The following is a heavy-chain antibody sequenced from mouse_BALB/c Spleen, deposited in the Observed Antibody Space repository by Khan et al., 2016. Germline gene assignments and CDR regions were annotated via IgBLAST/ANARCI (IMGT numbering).Heavy chain of an antibody. CDR2: IDYSGNT. D-gene: IGHD2-3*01. V-gene: IGHV3-8*02. J-gene: IGHJ4*01. CDR3: ARIYDDFYYAMDY. Sequence: EVQLQESGPSLVKPSQTLSLTCSVTGDSITSGFWNWIRKFPGNKLEYMGYIDYSGNTYYNPSLKSRLSITRDTSKNQYYLQLNYVTIENTATYYCARIYDDFYYAMDYWGQGTSATVSS. CDR1: GDSITSGF.